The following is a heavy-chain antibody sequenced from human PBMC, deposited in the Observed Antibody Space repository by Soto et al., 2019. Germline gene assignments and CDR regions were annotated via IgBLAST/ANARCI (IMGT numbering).Heavy chain of an antibody. CDR2: ISGYNGDT. CDR3: AREVGAWFDF. CDR1: GYTFTSYG. Sequence: GPEVKEPGASVKVSCKASGYTFTSYGITWVRQGPGQGLEWVGWISGYNGDTNYAQKVQGRISVTTDTSTSTASLEVRSLRSDDTAVYYCAREVGAWFDFWGQGTLVTVSS. D-gene: IGHD1-26*01. V-gene: IGHV1-18*01. J-gene: IGHJ4*02.